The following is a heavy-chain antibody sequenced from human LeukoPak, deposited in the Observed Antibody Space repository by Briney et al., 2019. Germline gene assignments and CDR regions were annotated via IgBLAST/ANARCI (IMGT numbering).Heavy chain of an antibody. Sequence: GGSLRLSCAASGFTFDDYGMSWVRQTPGKGLEWVSGVNWNGGSTSYADSVKGRFTISRDNAKNSLYLQMNSLRAEDTAVYYCARGLVRGVIGRTYFDYWGQGTLVTVSS. D-gene: IGHD3-10*01. CDR2: VNWNGGST. CDR3: ARGLVRGVIGRTYFDY. CDR1: GFTFDDYG. J-gene: IGHJ4*02. V-gene: IGHV3-20*04.